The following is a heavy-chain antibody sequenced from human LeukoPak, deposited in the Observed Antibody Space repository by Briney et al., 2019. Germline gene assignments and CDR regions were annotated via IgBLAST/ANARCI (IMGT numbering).Heavy chain of an antibody. CDR2: INHSGST. CDR1: GGSFSGYY. J-gene: IGHJ4*02. V-gene: IGHV4-34*01. D-gene: IGHD3-10*01. Sequence: SETLSLTCAVYGGSFSGYYWSWIRQPPGKGLEWIGEINHSGSTNYNPSLKSRVTISVDTSKNQFSLKLSSVTAADTAVYYCARESAGMVRGVMRDWGQGTLVTVSS. CDR3: ARESAGMVRGVMRD.